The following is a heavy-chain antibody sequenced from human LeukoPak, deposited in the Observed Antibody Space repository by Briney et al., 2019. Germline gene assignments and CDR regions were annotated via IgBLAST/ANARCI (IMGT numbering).Heavy chain of an antibody. CDR2: INPNSGGT. CDR1: GYTFTGYY. Sequence: ASVKVSCKASGYTFTGYYMHWVRQAPGQGLEWMGWINPNSGGTNYAQKFQGRVTMTRDTSISTAYMELSRLRSDDTAVYYCARGGSSWSKPGGPVDYWGQGTLVTVSS. D-gene: IGHD6-13*01. J-gene: IGHJ4*02. V-gene: IGHV1-2*02. CDR3: ARGGSSWSKPGGPVDY.